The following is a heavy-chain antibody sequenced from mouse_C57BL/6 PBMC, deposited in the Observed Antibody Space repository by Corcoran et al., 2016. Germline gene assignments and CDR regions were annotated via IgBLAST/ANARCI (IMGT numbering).Heavy chain of an antibody. CDR2: IFPGSGST. J-gene: IGHJ4*01. D-gene: IGHD1-1*01. Sequence: QVQLQQSGPELVKPGASVKISCKASGYTFTDYYINWVKQRPGQGLEWIGWIFPGSGSTYYNEKFKGKATLTVDKSSSTAYMLLSSLTSEDSAVYFCARRDYYGSRFYAMDYWGQGTSVTFSS. V-gene: IGHV1-75*01. CDR3: ARRDYYGSRFYAMDY. CDR1: GYTFTDYY.